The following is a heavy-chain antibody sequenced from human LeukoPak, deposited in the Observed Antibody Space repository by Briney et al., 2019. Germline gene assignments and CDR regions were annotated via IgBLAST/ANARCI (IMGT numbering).Heavy chain of an antibody. CDR2: INYHSQPT. V-gene: IGHV3-48*01. J-gene: IGHJ4*02. D-gene: IGHD3-9*01. CDR1: GFTFSTFH. CDR3: VRDFDCSLDC. Sequence: GGSLRLSCAASGFTFSTFHMHWGCEAPGEGLEWVSYINYHSQPTYYADSVKGRFTISRDNAKSSLYLQLNGLRAEDTAVYYCVRDFDCSLDCWGQGTLVTVSS.